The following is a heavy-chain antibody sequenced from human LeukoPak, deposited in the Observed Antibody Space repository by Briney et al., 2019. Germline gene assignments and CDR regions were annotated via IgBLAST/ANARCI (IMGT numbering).Heavy chain of an antibody. V-gene: IGHV3-48*03. D-gene: IGHD4-17*01. CDR1: GFTFSSYE. Sequence: GGSLRLSCAASGFTFSSYEMNWVRQAPGKGLEWVSYISSSGSTIYYADPVKGRFTISRDNAKNSMYLQMSSLRAEDTGVYYCARDRGDGDYWLGFDPWGQGTLVTVSS. CDR3: ARDRGDGDYWLGFDP. CDR2: ISSSGSTI. J-gene: IGHJ5*02.